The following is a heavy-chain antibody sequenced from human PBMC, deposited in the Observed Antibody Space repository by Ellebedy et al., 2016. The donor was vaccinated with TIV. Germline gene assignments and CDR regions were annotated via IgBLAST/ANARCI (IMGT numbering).Heavy chain of an antibody. D-gene: IGHD3-16*01. J-gene: IGHJ4*02. Sequence: GESLKISXAASGFTFTDYYLSWIRQAPGKGLELFSYMSSNGDATYYADSVKGRFTISRDNAKNSLYLQMNSLRAEDTAVYYCARGGGPELDYWGQGTLVTVSS. V-gene: IGHV3-11*01. CDR1: GFTFTDYY. CDR2: MSSNGDAT. CDR3: ARGGGPELDY.